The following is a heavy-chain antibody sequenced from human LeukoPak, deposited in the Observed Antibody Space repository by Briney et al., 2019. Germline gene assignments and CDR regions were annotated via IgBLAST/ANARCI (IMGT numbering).Heavy chain of an antibody. CDR2: IRSKAYGGTT. CDR3: TGSFGELSFFAH. Sequence: GGSLRLSCTASGFTFGDYGMSWVRQAPGKGLEWVGFIRSKAYGGTTEYAASVKGRFTISRDDSKSIAYLQVNSLKTEDTAVYYCTGSFGELSFFAHWGQGTLVTVSS. D-gene: IGHD3-10*01. V-gene: IGHV3-49*04. J-gene: IGHJ4*02. CDR1: GFTFGDYG.